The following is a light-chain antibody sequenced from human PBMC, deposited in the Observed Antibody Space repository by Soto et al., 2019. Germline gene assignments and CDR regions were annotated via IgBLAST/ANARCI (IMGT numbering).Light chain of an antibody. CDR2: AAS. J-gene: IGKJ1*01. V-gene: IGKV3-20*01. CDR1: QGFXSN. Sequence: DIAVTQSAATLSVSPGERATLSCRASQGFXSNFVWYERKPGQAPRMLXYAASTSATGIPDRLSGSGSGTDFTLTISQLEPEDFAAYYCQQYGISTVTFGQGTKVDIK. CDR3: QQYGISTVT.